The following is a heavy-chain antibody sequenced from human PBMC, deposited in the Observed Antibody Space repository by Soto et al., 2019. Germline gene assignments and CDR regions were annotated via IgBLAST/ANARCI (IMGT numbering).Heavy chain of an antibody. J-gene: IGHJ6*02. CDR3: AGYYYDSSGYYRPLGMDV. D-gene: IGHD3-22*01. Sequence: SVNVSCKASGGTFSSYAISWVRQAPGQGLEWMGGIIPIFGTANYAQKFQGRVTITADESTSTAYMELSSLRSEDTAVYYCAGYYYDSSGYYRPLGMDVWGQGTTVTVSS. V-gene: IGHV1-69*13. CDR1: GGTFSSYA. CDR2: IIPIFGTA.